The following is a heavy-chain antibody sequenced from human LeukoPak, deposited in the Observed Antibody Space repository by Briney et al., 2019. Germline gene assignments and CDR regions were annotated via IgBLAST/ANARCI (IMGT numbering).Heavy chain of an antibody. D-gene: IGHD5-18*01. J-gene: IGHJ4*02. CDR2: MNPNGGNT. CDR3: ARAGGYSYGFRY. V-gene: IGHV1-8*01. Sequence: ASVKVSCKASGYTFTSYDINWVRQATGQGLEWMGWMNPNGGNTGYAQKFQGRVTMTRNTSISTAYMELSSLRSEDTAVYYCARAGGYSYGFRYWGQGTLVTVSS. CDR1: GYTFTSYD.